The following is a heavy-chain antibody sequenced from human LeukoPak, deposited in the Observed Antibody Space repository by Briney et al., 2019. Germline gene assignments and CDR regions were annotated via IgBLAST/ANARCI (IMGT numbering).Heavy chain of an antibody. V-gene: IGHV3-30*18. J-gene: IGHJ4*02. D-gene: IGHD5-12*01. CDR1: GFTFSSYG. Sequence: GRSLRLSCAASGFTFSSYGMHWVRQAPGKGLEWVAVISYDGSNKYYADSVKGRFTISRDNSKNTLYLQMNSLRAEDTAVYYCAKESVATSPEDYFDYWGQGTLVTVSS. CDR2: ISYDGSNK. CDR3: AKESVATSPEDYFDY.